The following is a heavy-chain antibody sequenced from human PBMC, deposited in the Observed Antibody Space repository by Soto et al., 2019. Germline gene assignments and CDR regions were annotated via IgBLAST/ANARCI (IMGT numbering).Heavy chain of an antibody. CDR2: ISGSGGST. D-gene: IGHD2-2*01. Sequence: GGSLRLSCAASGFTFSRYVMSWVRQAPGKGLEWVSAISGSGGSTYFADSVKGRFTISRDNSKNTLYLQMNRLRAEDTAVYYCAKVSGDQLLSTFDYWGQGTLVTVPS. CDR1: GFTFSRYV. J-gene: IGHJ4*02. CDR3: AKVSGDQLLSTFDY. V-gene: IGHV3-23*01.